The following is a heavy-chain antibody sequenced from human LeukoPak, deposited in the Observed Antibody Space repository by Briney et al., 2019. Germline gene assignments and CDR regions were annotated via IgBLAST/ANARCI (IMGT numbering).Heavy chain of an antibody. Sequence: SETLSLTCTVSGGSISSYYWSWIRQPPGKGLEWIGYIYTSGSTNYNPSLKSRVTISADTSKNQFSLKLSSVTAADTAVYYCARLGVTMVRGVYYYYYMDVWGKGTTVTVSS. V-gene: IGHV4-4*09. J-gene: IGHJ6*03. CDR2: IYTSGST. D-gene: IGHD3-10*01. CDR1: GGSISSYY. CDR3: ARLGVTMVRGVYYYYYMDV.